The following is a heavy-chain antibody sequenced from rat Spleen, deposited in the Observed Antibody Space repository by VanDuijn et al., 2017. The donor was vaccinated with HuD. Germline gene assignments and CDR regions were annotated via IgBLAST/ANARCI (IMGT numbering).Heavy chain of an antibody. CDR1: GYSITSYY. CDR3: ARGPVDY. CDR2: ISPNGTT. Sequence: EVQLQESGPGLVKPSQSLSLTCSVTGYSITSYYWGWIRKFPGNKMEWMGYISPNGTTRYNPSLKSRISITRDTSKNQFFLQLNSVTMEDTATYYWARGPVDYWGQGVMVTVSS. V-gene: IGHV3-1*01. J-gene: IGHJ2*01.